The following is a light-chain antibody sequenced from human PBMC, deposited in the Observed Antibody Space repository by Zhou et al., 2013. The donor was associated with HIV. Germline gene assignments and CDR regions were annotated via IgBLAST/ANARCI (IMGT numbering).Light chain of an antibody. CDR2: DAS. V-gene: IGKV3-11*02. CDR1: QSIANY. CDR3: HQYGTSPWT. J-gene: IGKJ1*01. Sequence: EIVLTQSPATLSLSPGERATLSCRASQSIANYLAWYQQKPGQAPRLLIYDASNRAAGIPVRFSGSGSGRDFTLTISSLEPEDFAVYYCHQYGTSPWTFGQGTKVEIK.